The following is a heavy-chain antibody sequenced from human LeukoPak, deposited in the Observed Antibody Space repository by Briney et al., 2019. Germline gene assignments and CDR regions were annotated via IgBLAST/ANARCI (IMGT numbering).Heavy chain of an antibody. CDR2: ISGSGGST. J-gene: IGHJ4*02. V-gene: IGHV3-23*01. CDR1: GFTFSSYG. CDR3: LRGDRRDY. Sequence: PGGSLILSCAASGFTFSSYGMSWVRQAPGKGLEWVSAISGSGGSTYYADSVKGRFTISRDNAKDSPYLQMNSLRVEDTAVYYCLRGDRRDYWGQGTLVTVSS.